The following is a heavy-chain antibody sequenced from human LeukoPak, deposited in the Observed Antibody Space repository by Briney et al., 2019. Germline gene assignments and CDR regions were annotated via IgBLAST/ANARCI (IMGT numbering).Heavy chain of an antibody. Sequence: GGSLRLSCAASGFTFSSYAMHWVRQAPGKGLEWVAVISYDGSNKYYADSVKGRFTISRDNSKNTLYLQMNSLRAEDTAVYYCARHRRITMLAVVTYSHYYSLDVWGKGTTVTISS. J-gene: IGHJ6*03. CDR3: ARHRRITMLAVVTYSHYYSLDV. V-gene: IGHV3-30*04. D-gene: IGHD3-22*01. CDR1: GFTFSSYA. CDR2: ISYDGSNK.